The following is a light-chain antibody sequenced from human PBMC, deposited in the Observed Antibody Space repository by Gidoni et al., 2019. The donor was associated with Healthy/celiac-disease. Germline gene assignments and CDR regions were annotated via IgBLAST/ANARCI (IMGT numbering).Light chain of an antibody. CDR1: QSVSSSY. CDR3: QQYGSSPGVT. CDR2: GAS. V-gene: IGKV3-20*01. Sequence: DIVLTQSPGTLSLSPGERATLSCRASQSVSSSYLAWYQQKPGQAPRLLIYGASSRATGIPDRFSGSGSGTDFTLTSSRLEPEDFAVYYCQQYGSSPGVTFGPGTKVDIK. J-gene: IGKJ3*01.